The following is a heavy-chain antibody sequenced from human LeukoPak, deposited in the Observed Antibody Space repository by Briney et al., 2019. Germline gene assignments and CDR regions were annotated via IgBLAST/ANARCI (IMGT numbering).Heavy chain of an antibody. CDR1: GGSISSYY. Sequence: PSETLSLTCTVSGGSISSYYWSWIRQPPGKGLEWIGYIYYSGSPDYNPSLKSRVTISVDTSKNQFSLKLSSVTAADTAVYYCARVRRAASAFDPWGQGTLVTVSS. D-gene: IGHD6-13*01. V-gene: IGHV4-59*01. CDR3: ARVRRAASAFDP. CDR2: IYYSGSP. J-gene: IGHJ5*02.